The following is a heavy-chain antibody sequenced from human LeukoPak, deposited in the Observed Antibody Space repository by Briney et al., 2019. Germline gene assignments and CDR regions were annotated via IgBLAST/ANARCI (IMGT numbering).Heavy chain of an antibody. J-gene: IGHJ5*02. CDR2: IIPILGIA. CDR3: ARDAGSYRFDP. V-gene: IGHV1-69*04. Sequence: PVKVSCKASGGTFSSYAISWVRQAPGQGLEWMGRIIPILGIANYAQKFQGRVTITADKSTSTAYMELSSLRSEDTAVYYCARDAGSYRFDPWGQGTLVTVSS. D-gene: IGHD3-10*01. CDR1: GGTFSSYA.